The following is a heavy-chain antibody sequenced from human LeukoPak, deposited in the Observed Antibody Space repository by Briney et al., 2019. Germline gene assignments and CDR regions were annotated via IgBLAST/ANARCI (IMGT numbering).Heavy chain of an antibody. D-gene: IGHD6-19*01. CDR3: AKDSPPHSSGWYGHFDY. CDR1: GFTVSSNY. V-gene: IGHV3-43*02. J-gene: IGHJ4*02. CDR2: ISGDGGST. Sequence: GSLRLSCAASGFTVSSNYMSWVRQAPGKGLEWVSLISGDGGSTYYADSVKGRFTISRDNSKNSLYLQMNSLRTEDTALYYCAKDSPPHSSGWYGHFDYWGQGTLVTVSS.